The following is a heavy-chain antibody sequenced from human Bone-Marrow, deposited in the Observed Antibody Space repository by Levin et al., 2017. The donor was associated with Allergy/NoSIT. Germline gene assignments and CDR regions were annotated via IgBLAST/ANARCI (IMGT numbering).Heavy chain of an antibody. J-gene: IGHJ4*02. Sequence: LSFSSSFFLLLPSFLSWVRQVPGEGLEWVANIKQDGSAKYYVDSVKGRFTISRDPAKNSLYLQMSSLRPEDTAAYYCARGVGISTIYFDCWGQGTPVTVSS. V-gene: IGHV3-7*01. CDR3: ARGVGISTIYFDC. CDR1: FFLLLPSF. D-gene: IGHD1-14*01. CDR2: IKQDGSAK.